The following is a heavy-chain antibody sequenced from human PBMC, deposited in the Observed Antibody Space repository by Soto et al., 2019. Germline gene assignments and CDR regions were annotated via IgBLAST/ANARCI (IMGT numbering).Heavy chain of an antibody. Sequence: SETLSLTCTVSVDSVSSGSYYCSWIRQPPGKGLEWIGYIFYSGSTNYNPSLKSRVSISVDTSKNQFSLKLSSVTAADTAVYYCARDRSNWGYGMEVWGQGTMVTVSS. CDR1: VDSVSSGSYY. CDR2: IFYSGST. J-gene: IGHJ6*02. V-gene: IGHV4-61*01. D-gene: IGHD7-27*01. CDR3: ARDRSNWGYGMEV.